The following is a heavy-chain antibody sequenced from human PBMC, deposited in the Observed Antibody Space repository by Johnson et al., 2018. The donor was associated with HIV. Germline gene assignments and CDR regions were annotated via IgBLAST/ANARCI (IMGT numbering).Heavy chain of an antibody. J-gene: IGHJ3*02. CDR2: INHDASEK. V-gene: IGHV3-7*05. Sequence: VQLVESGGGLVQPGGSLRLSCAASGFTLRSTWMSWVRQAPGKGLEWVANINHDASEKYYVDSVKGRFTISRDNAKNSVSLQMNSLRAEDTALYYCARELLSGYYNVHGAFDIWGQGTMVTVSS. CDR1: GFTLRSTW. D-gene: IGHD3-9*01. CDR3: ARELLSGYYNVHGAFDI.